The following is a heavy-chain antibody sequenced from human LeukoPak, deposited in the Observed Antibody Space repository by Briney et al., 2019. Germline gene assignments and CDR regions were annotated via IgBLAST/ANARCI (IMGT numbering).Heavy chain of an antibody. D-gene: IGHD3-22*01. CDR2: IYYSGST. Sequence: PSGTLSLTCTVSGGSISSSSYYWSWIRQPPGKGLEWIGHIYYSGSTNYNPSLKSRVTISVDTSKNQFSLKLSSVTAADTAVYYCATLVFSSSCYYGNWFDTWGQGTLVTVSS. CDR3: ATLVFSSSCYYGNWFDT. V-gene: IGHV4-61*01. J-gene: IGHJ5*02. CDR1: GGSISSSSYY.